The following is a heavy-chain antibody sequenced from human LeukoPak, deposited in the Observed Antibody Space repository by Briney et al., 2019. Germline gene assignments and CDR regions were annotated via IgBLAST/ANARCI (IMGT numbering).Heavy chain of an antibody. Sequence: ASVKVSCKASGYTFTSYDINWVRQATGQGLEGMRWMNPNSGNTGYAQKFQGRVTMTRNTSISTAYMELSSLRSEDTAVYYCARDRIGYTNWFDPWGQGTLVTVSS. CDR1: GYTFTSYD. J-gene: IGHJ5*02. CDR3: ARDRIGYTNWFDP. V-gene: IGHV1-8*01. D-gene: IGHD3-22*01. CDR2: MNPNSGNT.